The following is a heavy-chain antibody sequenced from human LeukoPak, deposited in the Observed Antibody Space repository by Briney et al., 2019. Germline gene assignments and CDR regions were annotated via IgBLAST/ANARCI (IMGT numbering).Heavy chain of an antibody. V-gene: IGHV4-59*01. J-gene: IGHJ4*02. D-gene: IGHD4-17*01. CDR3: ARATTYGDPDY. CDR1: GGSISNYY. CDR2: MYSSGTT. Sequence: TSETLSLTCTVSGGSISNYYCSWIRQPPGKGLQWIGYMYSSGTTNYNPSLKSRVTISVDTSKNQFSLTLSSVTAADTAVYYCARATTYGDPDYWGQGTLVTVSS.